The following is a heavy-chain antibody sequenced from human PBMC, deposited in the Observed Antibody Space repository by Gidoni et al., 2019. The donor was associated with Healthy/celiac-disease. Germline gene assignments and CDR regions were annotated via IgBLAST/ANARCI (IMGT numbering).Heavy chain of an antibody. V-gene: IGHV4-39*01. Sequence: QLQLQESGPGLVKPSETLSLTCTVSGGSISSSSYYWGWIRQPPGKGLEWIGSIYYSVSTYYNPSLKSRVTISVDTSKNQFSLKLSSVTAADTAVYYCARHVKGAFDIWGQGTMVTVSS. J-gene: IGHJ3*02. CDR2: IYYSVST. CDR3: ARHVKGAFDI. CDR1: GGSISSSSYY.